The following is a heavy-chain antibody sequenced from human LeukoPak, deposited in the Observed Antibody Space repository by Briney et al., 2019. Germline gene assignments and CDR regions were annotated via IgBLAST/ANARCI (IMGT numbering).Heavy chain of an antibody. CDR3: ARDVDTSGHFSRFDP. D-gene: IGHD3-22*01. J-gene: IGHJ5*02. Sequence: GGSLRLSCAASGFSDYSMHWVRQAPGKGLEWVAVIWYDGSNQEYADSVRGRFTISRDSSKNTVYLQMNSLRDDDTAVYYCARDVDTSGHFSRFDPWGQGTLVTVSS. V-gene: IGHV3-33*01. CDR2: IWYDGSNQ. CDR1: GFSDYS.